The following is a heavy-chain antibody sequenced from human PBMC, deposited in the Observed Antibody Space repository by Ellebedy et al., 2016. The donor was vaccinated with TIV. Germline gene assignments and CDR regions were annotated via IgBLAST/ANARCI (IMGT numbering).Heavy chain of an antibody. V-gene: IGHV1-18*01. CDR2: VCAYSGNT. D-gene: IGHD3-10*01. J-gene: IGHJ6*01. CDR3: TRYSGSGTYYRNGLDV. Sequence: AASVKVSSKASGYTFIDYGVTWVRQSPAHGLDWMGWVCAYSGNTNYAENLQGRVTMTTDTSTDTAYMELRSLRSDETAVYFCTRYSGSGTYYRNGLDVWGQGTTVTVSS. CDR1: GYTFIDYG.